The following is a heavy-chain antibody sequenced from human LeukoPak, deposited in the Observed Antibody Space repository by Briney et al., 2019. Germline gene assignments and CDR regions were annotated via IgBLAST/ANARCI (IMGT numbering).Heavy chain of an antibody. CDR1: GGSISSYY. J-gene: IGHJ4*02. V-gene: IGHV4-59*01. CDR3: ARGDEVYFDY. D-gene: IGHD5-24*01. CDR2: IYYSEST. Sequence: SETLSLTCTVSGGSISSYYWSWIRQPPGKGLEWIGYIYYSESTNYNPSLKSRVTISVDTSKNQFSLKLSSVSAADTAVYYCARGDEVYFDYWGQGTLVTVSS.